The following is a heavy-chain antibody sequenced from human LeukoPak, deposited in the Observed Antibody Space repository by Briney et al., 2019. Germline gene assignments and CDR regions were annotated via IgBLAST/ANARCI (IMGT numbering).Heavy chain of an antibody. Sequence: GASVKVSCKASGRTFSSYAISWVRQAPGQGLDWMGRIIPILGIANYAQKFQGRVTITADKSTSTAYMELSSLRSEDTAVYYCARDLSGGYSYGPNWFDPWGQGTLVTVSS. CDR2: IIPILGIA. D-gene: IGHD5-18*01. J-gene: IGHJ5*02. CDR1: GRTFSSYA. CDR3: ARDLSGGYSYGPNWFDP. V-gene: IGHV1-69*04.